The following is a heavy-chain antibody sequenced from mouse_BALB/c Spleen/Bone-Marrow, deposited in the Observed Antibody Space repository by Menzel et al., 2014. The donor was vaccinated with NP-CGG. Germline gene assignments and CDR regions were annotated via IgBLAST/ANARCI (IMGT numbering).Heavy chain of an antibody. CDR2: IYPSDSYT. V-gene: IGHV1-69*02. CDR1: GYTFTSYW. D-gene: IGHD1-1*01. J-gene: IGHJ4*01. CDR3: TRYGNSHYYAMDY. Sequence: QVQLKESGAELVRPGASVKLSCRASGYTFTSYWINWVKQRPGQGLEWIGNIYPSDSYTNYNQRFKDKVTLTVDKSSSTAYMQLSSPTSEDSAVYYCTRYGNSHYYAMDYWGQGTSVTVSS.